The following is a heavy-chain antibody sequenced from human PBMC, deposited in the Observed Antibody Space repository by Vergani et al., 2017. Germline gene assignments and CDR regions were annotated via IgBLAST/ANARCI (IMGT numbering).Heavy chain of an antibody. Sequence: QVQLVEPGGGLVKPGGSLRPSCAAFGFTFSDYYMSWIRQAQGKGLEWVSYISSSGSTIYYADGVKGRFTISRDNAKNSLYLQMNSLRAEDTAVYYCARATIAARRSVGYWYFDLWGRGTLVTVSS. D-gene: IGHD6-6*01. CDR1: GFTFSDYY. J-gene: IGHJ2*01. CDR2: ISSSGSTI. CDR3: ARATIAARRSVGYWYFDL. V-gene: IGHV3-11*01.